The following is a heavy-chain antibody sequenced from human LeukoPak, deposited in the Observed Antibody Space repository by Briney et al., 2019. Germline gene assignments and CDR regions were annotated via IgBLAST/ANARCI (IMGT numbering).Heavy chain of an antibody. V-gene: IGHV1-2*02. D-gene: IGHD1-26*01. Sequence: GASVKVSCKASGYTFTGYYMHWVRQAPGQGLEWMGWINPNSGGTNYAQKFQGRVTMTRDTSISTAYMELSRLRSGDTAVYYCARAGARWELLNYYYYYGMDVWGQGTTVTVSS. CDR1: GYTFTGYY. J-gene: IGHJ6*02. CDR2: INPNSGGT. CDR3: ARAGARWELLNYYYYYGMDV.